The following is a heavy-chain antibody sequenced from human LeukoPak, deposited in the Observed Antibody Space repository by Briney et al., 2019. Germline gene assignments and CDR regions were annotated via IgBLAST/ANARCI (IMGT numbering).Heavy chain of an antibody. V-gene: IGHV3-33*03. D-gene: IGHD2-21*02. CDR2: IWYDGSNK. CDR3: AKSPCGGDCYSGFWYDY. CDR1: GFTFSSYG. Sequence: HPGRSLRLSCAASGFTFSSYGMPWVRQAPGKGLEWVAVIWYDGSNKYYADSVKGRFTISRDNAKNSLYLQMNSLRAEDTALYYCAKSPCGGDCYSGFWYDYWGQGTLVTVSS. J-gene: IGHJ4*02.